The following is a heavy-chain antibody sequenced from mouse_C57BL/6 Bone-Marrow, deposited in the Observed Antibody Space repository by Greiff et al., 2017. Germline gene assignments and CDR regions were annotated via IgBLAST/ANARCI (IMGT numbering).Heavy chain of an antibody. V-gene: IGHV1-64*01. D-gene: IGHD1-1*01. Sequence: QVQLQQPGAELVKPGASVTLSCKASGYTFTSYWMHWVKQRPGQGLEWIGMIHPNSGSTNYNEKFKSKATLTVDKSSSTAYMQLSSLTSEDSAVYYCARRGALPWFAYWGQGTLVTVSA. CDR1: GYTFTSYW. J-gene: IGHJ3*01. CDR3: ARRGALPWFAY. CDR2: IHPNSGST.